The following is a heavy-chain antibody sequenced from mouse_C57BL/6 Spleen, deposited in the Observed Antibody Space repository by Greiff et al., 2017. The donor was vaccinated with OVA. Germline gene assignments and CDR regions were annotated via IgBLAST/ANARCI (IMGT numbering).Heavy chain of an antibody. CDR1: GFNIKDDY. Sequence: EVQLVESGAELVRPGASVKLSCTASGFNIKDDYMHWVKQRPEQGLEWIGWIDPENGDTEYASKFQGKATITADTSSNTAYLQLSSLTSEDTAVYYCTTVGYYFDYWGQGTTLTVSS. V-gene: IGHV14-4*01. CDR2: IDPENGDT. J-gene: IGHJ2*01. CDR3: TTVGYYFDY.